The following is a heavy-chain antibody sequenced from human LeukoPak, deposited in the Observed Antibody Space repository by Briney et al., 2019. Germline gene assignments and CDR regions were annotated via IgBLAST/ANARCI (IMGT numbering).Heavy chain of an antibody. Sequence: SVKVSCKASGGTLSSYAISWVRQAPGQGLEWMGRIIPIIGIANYAQKFQGRVTITADKSTSTAYMELSSLRSEDTAVYYCARGDSSGYYHYYFDYWGQGTLVTVSS. V-gene: IGHV1-69*04. CDR2: IIPIIGIA. D-gene: IGHD3-22*01. J-gene: IGHJ4*02. CDR1: GGTLSSYA. CDR3: ARGDSSGYYHYYFDY.